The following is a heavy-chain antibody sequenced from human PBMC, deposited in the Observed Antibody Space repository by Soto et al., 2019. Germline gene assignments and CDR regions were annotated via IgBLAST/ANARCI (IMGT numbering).Heavy chain of an antibody. J-gene: IGHJ4*02. D-gene: IGHD3-3*02. CDR2: ISNGGDYI. Sequence: EVQVVESGGGLVKPGGSLRLSCTASGSPFSTYGMNWVRQAPGKGLEWVSSISNGGDYIYYADSVQGRFTISRDNAKNSLYLQMNRLRAEDTAVYVCARDDSAGSSITYWGQGTLVTVSS. CDR1: GSPFSTYG. V-gene: IGHV3-21*04. CDR3: ARDDSAGSSITY.